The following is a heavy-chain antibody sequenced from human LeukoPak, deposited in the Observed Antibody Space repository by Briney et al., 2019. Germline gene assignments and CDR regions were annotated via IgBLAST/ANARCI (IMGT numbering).Heavy chain of an antibody. CDR3: ARGRSGLPIS. D-gene: IGHD3-16*01. CDR1: GGSFSGYY. CDR2: INHSGST. V-gene: IGHV4-34*01. Sequence: SETLSLTCAVYGGSFSGYYWSWIRQPPGKGLEWIGEINHSGSTNYNPSLKSRVTISVDKSKNQFSLKLSSVTAADTAVYYCARGRSGLPISWGQGTLVTVSS. J-gene: IGHJ5*02.